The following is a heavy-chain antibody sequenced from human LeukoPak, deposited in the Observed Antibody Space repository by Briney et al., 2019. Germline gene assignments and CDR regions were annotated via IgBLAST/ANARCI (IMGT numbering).Heavy chain of an antibody. J-gene: IGHJ6*03. CDR3: ARDCLTFGGGSGSSYYYYYYYMDV. V-gene: IGHV4-38-2*02. Sequence: PSETLSLTCAVSGYSINNGYCWGWIRQPPGKGLDWIGNICHTGNTYYNPSLESRVTISVDMSMTQFSLKLTSVTAADTAVYYCARDCLTFGGGSGSSYYYYYYYMDVWGKGTTVTVSS. D-gene: IGHD3-10*01. CDR2: ICHTGNT. CDR1: GYSINNGYC.